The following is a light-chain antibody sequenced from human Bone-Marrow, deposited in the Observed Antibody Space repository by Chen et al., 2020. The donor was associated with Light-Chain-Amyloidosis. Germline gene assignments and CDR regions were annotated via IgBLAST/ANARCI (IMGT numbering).Light chain of an antibody. V-gene: IGLV2-14*03. Sequence: QSARTHPPPLFGSPVQSITISFTGTTNDVGRYKYVSWYQQHPGKAPKLLIHDADSRPSGISDRFSGSQSGNTASLTISGLQADDEADYYCGSFTTTNSIVFGGGTKLTVL. CDR2: DAD. CDR3: GSFTTTNSIV. CDR1: TNDVGRYKY. J-gene: IGLJ2*01.